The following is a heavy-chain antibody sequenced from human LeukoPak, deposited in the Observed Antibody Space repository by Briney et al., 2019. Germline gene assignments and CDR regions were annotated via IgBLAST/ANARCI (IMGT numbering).Heavy chain of an antibody. CDR3: ATALYGSGSYNKAYMDV. D-gene: IGHD3-10*01. CDR1: GFTFSSYW. V-gene: IGHV3-74*01. Sequence: GGSLRLSCAASGFTFSSYWMHWVRQVPGKGPVWVSRDNSDESSTTYADSVKGRFTISRDNAKNTLYLQMNSLRAEDTAVYYCATALYGSGSYNKAYMDVWGKGTTVTISS. CDR2: DNSDESST. J-gene: IGHJ6*03.